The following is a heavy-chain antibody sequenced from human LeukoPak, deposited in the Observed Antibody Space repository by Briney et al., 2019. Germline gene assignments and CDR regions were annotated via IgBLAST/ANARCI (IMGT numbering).Heavy chain of an antibody. D-gene: IGHD4-17*01. V-gene: IGHV4-31*03. CDR2: IYYSGST. J-gene: IGHJ4*02. CDR1: GGSISSGGYY. CDR3: ARWISADYGDYVIDY. Sequence: PSETLSLTCTVSGGSISSGGYYWSWIRQHPGKGLEWIGYIYYSGSTYYNPSLKSRVIISVDTSKNQFSLKLSSVTAADTAVYYCARWISADYGDYVIDYWGQGTLVTVSS.